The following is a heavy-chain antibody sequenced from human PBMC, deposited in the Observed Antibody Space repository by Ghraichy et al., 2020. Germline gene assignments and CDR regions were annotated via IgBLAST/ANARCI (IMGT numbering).Heavy chain of an antibody. J-gene: IGHJ4*02. D-gene: IGHD6-6*01. V-gene: IGHV3-23*01. Sequence: GGSLRLSCAASGFTFSSYAMSWVRQAPGKGLEWVSAISGSGGSTYYADSVKGRFTISRDNSKNTLYLQMNSLRAEDTAVYYCAKDRPSSIAARGYFDYWGQGTLVNVSS. CDR3: AKDRPSSIAARGYFDY. CDR2: ISGSGGST. CDR1: GFTFSSYA.